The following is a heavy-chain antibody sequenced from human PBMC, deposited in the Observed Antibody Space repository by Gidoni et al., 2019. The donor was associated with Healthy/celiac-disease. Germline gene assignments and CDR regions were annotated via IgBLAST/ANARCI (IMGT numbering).Heavy chain of an antibody. D-gene: IGHD3-16*01. CDR1: GGSFSGYY. CDR2: INHSGST. CDR3: ARGVRFYYYYYMDV. Sequence: QVQLQQWGAGLLKPSETLSLTCAVYGGSFSGYYWRWLRQPPGKGLEWIGEINHSGSTNYNPSLKSRVTISVDTSKNQFSLKLSSVTAADTAVYYCARGVRFYYYYYMDVWGKGTTVTVSS. V-gene: IGHV4-34*01. J-gene: IGHJ6*03.